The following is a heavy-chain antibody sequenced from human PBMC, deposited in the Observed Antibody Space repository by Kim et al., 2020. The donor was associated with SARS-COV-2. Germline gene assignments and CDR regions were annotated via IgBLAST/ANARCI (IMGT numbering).Heavy chain of an antibody. Sequence: SETLSLTCAVYGGSFSGYYWSWIRQPPGKGLEWIGEINHSGSTNYNPSLKSRVTISVDTSKNQFSLKLSSVTAADTAVYYCARGVAAAGRSRFDPWGQGTLVTVSS. CDR1: GGSFSGYY. J-gene: IGHJ5*02. CDR3: ARGVAAAGRSRFDP. D-gene: IGHD6-13*01. V-gene: IGHV4-34*01. CDR2: INHSGST.